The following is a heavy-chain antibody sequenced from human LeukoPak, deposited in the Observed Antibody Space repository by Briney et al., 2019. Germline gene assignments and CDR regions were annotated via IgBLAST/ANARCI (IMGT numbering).Heavy chain of an antibody. D-gene: IGHD6-13*01. Sequence: GASVKVSCKVSGYTLTELSMHWVRQAPGKGLEWMGSFDPEDDETIYAQKFQGRVTMTEDTSTDTAYMELSSLRSEDTAVYYCATDLQQLVLFDYWGQGTLVTVSS. CDR2: FDPEDDET. CDR3: ATDLQQLVLFDY. J-gene: IGHJ4*02. CDR1: GYTLTELS. V-gene: IGHV1-24*01.